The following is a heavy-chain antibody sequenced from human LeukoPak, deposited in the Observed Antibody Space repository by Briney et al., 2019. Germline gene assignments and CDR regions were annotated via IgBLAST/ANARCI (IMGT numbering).Heavy chain of an antibody. CDR2: ISWNSGSI. V-gene: IGHV3-9*03. CDR1: GFTFDDYA. CDR3: AKVSGGGDYYYYYMDV. Sequence: GGSLRLSCAASGFTFDDYAMHWIRQAPGKGLEWVSGISWNSGSIGYADSVKGRFTISRDNAKNSLYLQMNSLRAEDMALYYWAKVSGGGDYYYYYMDVWGKGTTVTVSS. D-gene: IGHD3-10*01. J-gene: IGHJ6*03.